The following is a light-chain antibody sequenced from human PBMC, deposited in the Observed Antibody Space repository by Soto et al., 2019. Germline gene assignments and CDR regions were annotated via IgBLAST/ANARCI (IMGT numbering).Light chain of an antibody. CDR1: QSVSSSY. Sequence: EIVLTQSPGTLSLSPGERGTLSCRASQSVSSSYLAWYQQKPGQAPRLLIYAASSRATGIPDRFSGSGSGTDFTLTISRLEPEDFAMYYCQQYGSSPRTFGQGTKLEIK. CDR2: AAS. CDR3: QQYGSSPRT. V-gene: IGKV3-20*01. J-gene: IGKJ2*02.